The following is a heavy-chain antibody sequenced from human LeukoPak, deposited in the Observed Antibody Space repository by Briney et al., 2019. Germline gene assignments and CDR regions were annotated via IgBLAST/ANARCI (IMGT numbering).Heavy chain of an antibody. J-gene: IGHJ4*02. D-gene: IGHD3-22*01. V-gene: IGHV3-30-3*01. CDR2: ISYDRSNK. CDR1: GFTFSSYA. Sequence: GRSLRLSCAASGFTFSSYAMHWVRQAPGKGLEWVAVISYDRSNKYYADSVKGRFTISRDNSKNTLYLQMNSLRTEDTAVYYCARDYYESSGYPPEPYDNWGQGTLVTVSS. CDR3: ARDYYESSGYPPEPYDN.